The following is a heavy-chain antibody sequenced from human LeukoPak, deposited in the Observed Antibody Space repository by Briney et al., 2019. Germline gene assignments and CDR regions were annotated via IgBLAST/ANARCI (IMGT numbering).Heavy chain of an antibody. CDR2: INHSGST. CDR3: ATLWRLGASTGEAFDI. CDR1: GGSFRGYN. D-gene: IGHD1-26*01. V-gene: IGHV4-34*01. J-gene: IGHJ3*02. Sequence: SETLSLTCAVYGGSFRGYNWSWIRQPPGKGLEWIGEINHSGSTNYNPSVKSRVTMSVDTSKNQFSLKLNSVTAADTAVYYCATLWRLGASTGEAFDIWGQGTMVTVSS.